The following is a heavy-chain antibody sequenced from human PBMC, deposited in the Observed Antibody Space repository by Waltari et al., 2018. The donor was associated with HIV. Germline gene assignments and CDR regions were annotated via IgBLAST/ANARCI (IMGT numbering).Heavy chain of an antibody. V-gene: IGHV1-2*06. CDR2: INPNSGGT. J-gene: IGHJ4*02. Sequence: QVQLVQSGAEVKEPGASVRVSCKASGYTFTGYYMHWVRQAPGQGLEWMGRINPNSGGTNYAQKFQGRVTMTRDTSISTAYMELSRLRSDDTAVYHCARAPYDFWSGLVRRLWYFDYWGQGTLVTVSS. CDR3: ARAPYDFWSGLVRRLWYFDY. D-gene: IGHD3-3*01. CDR1: GYTFTGYY.